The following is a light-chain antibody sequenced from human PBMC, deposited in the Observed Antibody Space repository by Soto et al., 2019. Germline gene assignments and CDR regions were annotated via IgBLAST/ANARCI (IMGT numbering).Light chain of an antibody. CDR2: DVS. CDR3: SSHTSSSTGYV. Sequence: SALTQPASVSGSPGQSITISCTGTSSDVGGYNYVSWYQQHPGKAPKLMIYDVSNRPSGVSNRFSGSKSGNTASLTISGLQAEDEADYYCSSHTSSSTGYVFGTGTKVTVL. CDR1: SSDVGGYNY. J-gene: IGLJ1*01. V-gene: IGLV2-14*01.